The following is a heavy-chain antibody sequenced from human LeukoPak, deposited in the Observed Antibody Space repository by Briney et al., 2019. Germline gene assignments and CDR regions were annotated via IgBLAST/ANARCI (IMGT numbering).Heavy chain of an antibody. D-gene: IGHD6-13*01. CDR1: GGSISSYY. Sequence: SETLSLTCTVSGGSISSYYWSWIRQPPGKGLEWIGYTYYSGSTNYNPSLKSRVTISVDTSKNQFSLKLSSVTAADTAVYYCARSQAAAGTAWFDYWGQGTLVTVSS. CDR2: TYYSGST. J-gene: IGHJ4*02. V-gene: IGHV4-59*01. CDR3: ARSQAAAGTAWFDY.